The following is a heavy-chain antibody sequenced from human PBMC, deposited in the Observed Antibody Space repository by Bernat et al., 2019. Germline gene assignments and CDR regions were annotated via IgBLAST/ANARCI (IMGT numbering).Heavy chain of an antibody. J-gene: IGHJ4*02. CDR2: IYYSGGT. CDR3: ARHEYSGSLIDY. CDR1: GGSISSYY. V-gene: IGHV4-59*08. D-gene: IGHD1-26*01. Sequence: QVQLQESGPGLVKPSETLSLTCTVSGGSISSYYWSWIRQPPGKGLEWIGYIYYSGGTNYNPSLKSRVTISVDTSKNQFSLKLSSVTAADTAVYYCARHEYSGSLIDYWGQETLVTVSA.